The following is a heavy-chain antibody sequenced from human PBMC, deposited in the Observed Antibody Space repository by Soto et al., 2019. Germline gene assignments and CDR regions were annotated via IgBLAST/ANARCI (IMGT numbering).Heavy chain of an antibody. CDR3: ASVVEGATRQTGSDH. CDR1: HGSITSGDYF. D-gene: IGHD2-15*01. Sequence: SETLSLTCTVSHGSITSGDYFWAWIRQPPGKGLEFIGSVHSSGGTYYSPSLKSRASISIDKSKNQFSLKFTSVNAGDTAVYFCASVVEGATRQTGSDHWGQGTLVTVSS. V-gene: IGHV4-39*01. CDR2: VHSSGGT. J-gene: IGHJ4*02.